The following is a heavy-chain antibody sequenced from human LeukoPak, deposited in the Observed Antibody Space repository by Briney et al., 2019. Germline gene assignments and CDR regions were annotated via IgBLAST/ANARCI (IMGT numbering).Heavy chain of an antibody. D-gene: IGHD3-10*01. J-gene: IGHJ6*03. CDR2: VNHIGRT. V-gene: IGHV4-34*03. Sequence: SETLSLTCAVYGGSCSGYYWRLIRKRPGKGLEWIGEVNHIGRTNYNPSLKSRVNISVETSKNQVSQKLSTLTAVDTVWKYVSSEGPYSYGSGSNDYYMHLWGKGTTVTVSS. CDR1: GGSCSGYY. CDR3: SSEGPYSYGSGSNDYYMHL.